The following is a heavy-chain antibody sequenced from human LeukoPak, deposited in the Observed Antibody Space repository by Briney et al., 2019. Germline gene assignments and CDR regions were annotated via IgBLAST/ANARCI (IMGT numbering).Heavy chain of an antibody. CDR1: GFTFSSNY. CDR2: IYYSGST. Sequence: LRLSCAASGFTFSSNYMSWIRQHPGKGLEWIGYIYYSGSTYYNPSLKSRVTISVDTSKNQFSLKLSSVTAADTAVYYCARARSNYFDYWGQGTLVTVSS. J-gene: IGHJ4*02. CDR3: ARARSNYFDY. V-gene: IGHV4-31*02.